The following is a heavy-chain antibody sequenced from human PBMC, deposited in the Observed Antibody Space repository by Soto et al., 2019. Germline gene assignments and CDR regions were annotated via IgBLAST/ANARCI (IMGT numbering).Heavy chain of an antibody. Sequence: GGSLRLSCAASGFTFSSYGMHWVRQAPGKGLEWVAVISYDGSNIYYADSVKGRFTISRDNAKNSLYLQMNSLRAEDTAVYYCAREYCSSTSCLNWFDPWGQGTLVTVSS. J-gene: IGHJ5*02. CDR2: ISYDGSNI. CDR3: AREYCSSTSCLNWFDP. V-gene: IGHV3-30*03. D-gene: IGHD2-2*01. CDR1: GFTFSSYG.